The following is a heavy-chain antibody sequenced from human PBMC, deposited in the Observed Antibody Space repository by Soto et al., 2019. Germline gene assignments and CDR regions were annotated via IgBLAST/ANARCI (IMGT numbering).Heavy chain of an antibody. CDR3: ARDRLTKYGEGHLYYFDY. CDR1: GGSITNTSYY. CDR2: IYHSGTT. J-gene: IGHJ4*02. Sequence: TLSLTCTVSGGSITNTSYYWGWIRQPPGKGLEWMGSIYHSGTTYNNPSLKSRVTISIDTSKNQFSLKLSSVTAADTAVYYCARDRLTKYGEGHLYYFDYWGQGALVTVSS. V-gene: IGHV4-39*02. D-gene: IGHD3-3*01.